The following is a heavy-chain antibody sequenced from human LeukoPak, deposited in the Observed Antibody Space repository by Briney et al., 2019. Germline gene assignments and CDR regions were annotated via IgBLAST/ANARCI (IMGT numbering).Heavy chain of an antibody. V-gene: IGHV1-24*01. J-gene: IGHJ4*02. D-gene: IGHD3-22*01. CDR1: GCTLTELS. CDR2: FDPEDGET. Sequence: ASVKVSCKVSGCTLTELSMHWVRQAPGKGLEWMGGFDPEDGETIYAQKFQGRVTMTEDTSTDTAYMELSSLRSEDTAVYYCATSYYYDSSGYLDYWGQGTLVTVSS. CDR3: ATSYYYDSSGYLDY.